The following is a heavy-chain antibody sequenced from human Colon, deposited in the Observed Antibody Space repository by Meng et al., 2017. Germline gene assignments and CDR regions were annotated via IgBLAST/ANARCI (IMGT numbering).Heavy chain of an antibody. CDR1: GDTFINYA. CDR2: LIPMFGTI. J-gene: IGHJ6*02. CDR3: AVGYCTAGSCYSSRTHHFGLDV. D-gene: IGHD2-15*01. Sequence: SVKVSCKASGDTFINYAISWVRQAPGQGLEWVGELIPMFGTINYAQKLQGRVTVTTDQSTTTAYMGLSSLRSEDTALYYCAVGYCTAGSCYSSRTHHFGLDVWGQGTTVTVSS. V-gene: IGHV1-69*05.